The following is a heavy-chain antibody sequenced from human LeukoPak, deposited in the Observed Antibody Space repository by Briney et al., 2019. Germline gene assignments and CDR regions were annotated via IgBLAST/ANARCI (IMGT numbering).Heavy chain of an antibody. V-gene: IGHV4-59*01. Sequence: SETLSLTCTVSGGSISSYYWSWIRQPPGKGLEWIGYIYYSGSTNYNPSLKSRVTISVDTSKNQFSLKLSSVTAADTAVCYCARDRGGSYHFDYWGQGTLVTVSS. D-gene: IGHD1-26*01. J-gene: IGHJ4*02. CDR2: IYYSGST. CDR1: GGSISSYY. CDR3: ARDRGGSYHFDY.